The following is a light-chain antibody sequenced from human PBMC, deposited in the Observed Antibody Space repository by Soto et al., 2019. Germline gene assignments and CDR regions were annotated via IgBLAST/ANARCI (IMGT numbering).Light chain of an antibody. Sequence: DMVMTQSPLSLPVTTGEPASISCRSSHSLLHSNGYNYLDWYLQKAGQSPQLLIYLGSNRSSGVPDRFSGSGSGTDFTLKISSVEAEDIGVYYCGPAFQTHRFAHGTRLEIK. V-gene: IGKV2-28*01. J-gene: IGKJ5*01. CDR2: LGS. CDR1: HSLLHSNGYNY. CDR3: GPAFQTHR.